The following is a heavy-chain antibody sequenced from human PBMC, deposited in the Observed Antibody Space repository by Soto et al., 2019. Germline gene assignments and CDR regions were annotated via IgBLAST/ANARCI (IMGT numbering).Heavy chain of an antibody. CDR2: ISYDGSNK. V-gene: IGHV3-30-3*01. Sequence: SLRLSCAASGFTFSSYAMHWVRQAPGKGLEWVAVISYDGSNKYYADSVKGRFTISRDNSKNTLYLQMNSLRAEDTAVYYCARPRAGTTTSFDYWGQGTLVTVSS. CDR3: ARPRAGTTTSFDY. J-gene: IGHJ4*02. CDR1: GFTFSSYA. D-gene: IGHD6-19*01.